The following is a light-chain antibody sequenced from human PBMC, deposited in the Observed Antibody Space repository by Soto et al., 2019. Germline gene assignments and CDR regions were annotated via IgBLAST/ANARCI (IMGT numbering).Light chain of an antibody. CDR2: GAS. CDR1: QSIFNNY. J-gene: IGKJ2*01. Sequence: EIVLTQSPGTLSLSPRERATLSCRASQSIFNNYLAWYQQKPGQAPRLLVYGASFRATGIPDRFSGSGSGTDFTLSISSLEPEDFAVYYCQQYGGSPFTFGLGTRLEIK. V-gene: IGKV3-20*01. CDR3: QQYGGSPFT.